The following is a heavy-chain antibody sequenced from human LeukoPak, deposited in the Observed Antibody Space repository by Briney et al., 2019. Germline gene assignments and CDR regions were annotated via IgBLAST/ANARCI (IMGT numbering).Heavy chain of an antibody. CDR2: ISYSGST. V-gene: IGHV4-59*01. CDR1: GGSISPYY. CDR3: ARAGSYRLTTTL. J-gene: IGHJ4*02. Sequence: SETLSLTCAVSGGSISPYYWMWIRQPPGKGLEWIGYISYSGSTSFNPSLKSRVTISLDTSTDQVSPKLSSVTAADTAVYYCARAGSYRLTTTLWGQGTLVTVSS. D-gene: IGHD4-17*01.